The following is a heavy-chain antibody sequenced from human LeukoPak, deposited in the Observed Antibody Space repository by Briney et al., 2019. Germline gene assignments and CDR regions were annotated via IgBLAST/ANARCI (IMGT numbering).Heavy chain of an antibody. Sequence: SETLSLTCTVSGGSISSSSYYWGWIRQPPGKGLEWIGCIYYIGSTHYNPSLKSRVTISVDTSKNQFSLKLSSVTAADTAVYCFASLTGAAPYVQHWGQGALDT. J-gene: IGHJ1*01. CDR3: ASLTGAAPYVQH. CDR1: GGSISSSSYY. V-gene: IGHV4-39*01. CDR2: IYYIGST. D-gene: IGHD7-27*01.